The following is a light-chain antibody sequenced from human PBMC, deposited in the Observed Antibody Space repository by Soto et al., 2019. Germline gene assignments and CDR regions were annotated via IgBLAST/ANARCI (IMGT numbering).Light chain of an antibody. CDR3: QKYSSVPV. CDR2: AAS. J-gene: IGKJ3*01. V-gene: IGKV1-27*01. CDR1: QDIRNF. Sequence: DIQMTQSPTSLSASVGDRVTITCRASQDIRNFVAWYQQKPGKAPKLLIYAASTLQSGVPSRFSGSGSGTDFTLTINSLQPEDVATYSCQKYSSVPVFGPGTKVEFK.